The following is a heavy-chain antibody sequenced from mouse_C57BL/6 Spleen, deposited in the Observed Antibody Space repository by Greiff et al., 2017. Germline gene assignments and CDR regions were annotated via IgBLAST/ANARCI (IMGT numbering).Heavy chain of an antibody. CDR3: ARSHGNDEGFAY. Sequence: QVQLKESGAELVRPGTSVKMSCKASGYTFTNYWIGWAKQRPGHGLEWIGDIYPGGGYTNYNEKFKGKGTLTGDKSSSTAYMQCSRLTSEDSASYYSARSHGNDEGFAYCGQGTLGTVSA. CDR2: IYPGGGYT. CDR1: GYTFTNYW. J-gene: IGHJ3*01. D-gene: IGHD2-2*01. V-gene: IGHV1-63*01.